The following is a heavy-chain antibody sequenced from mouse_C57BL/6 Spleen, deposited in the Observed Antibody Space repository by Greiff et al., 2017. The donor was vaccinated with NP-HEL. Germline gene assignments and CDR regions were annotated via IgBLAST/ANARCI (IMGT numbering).Heavy chain of an antibody. CDR1: GYAFSSSW. CDR2: IYPGDGDT. J-gene: IGHJ1*03. Sequence: VQRVESGPELVKPGASVKISCKASGYAFSSSWMNWVKQRPGKGLEWIGRIYPGDGDTNYNGKFKGKATLTADKSSSTAYMQLSSLTSEDSAVYFCARVPYDYDGRDWYFDVWGTGTTVTVSS. V-gene: IGHV1-82*01. D-gene: IGHD2-4*01. CDR3: ARVPYDYDGRDWYFDV.